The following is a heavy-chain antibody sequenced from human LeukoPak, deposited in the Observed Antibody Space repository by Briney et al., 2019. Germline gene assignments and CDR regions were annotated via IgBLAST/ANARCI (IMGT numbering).Heavy chain of an antibody. Sequence: ASVKVSCKASGYTFTSYDINWVRQATGQGLEWMGWMNPNSGNTGYAQKFQGRVTMTRNTSISTAYMELSSLRSEDTAVYYCARDNSYYDSSGYYYKNWFDPWGQGTLVTVSS. D-gene: IGHD3-22*01. V-gene: IGHV1-8*01. CDR2: MNPNSGNT. J-gene: IGHJ5*02. CDR1: GYTFTSYD. CDR3: ARDNSYYDSSGYYYKNWFDP.